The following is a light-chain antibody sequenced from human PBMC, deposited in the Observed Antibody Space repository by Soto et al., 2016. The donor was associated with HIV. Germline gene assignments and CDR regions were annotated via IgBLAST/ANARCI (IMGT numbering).Light chain of an antibody. CDR3: QKYNSAIRT. Sequence: IQMTQSPSSLSASVGDRVTITCRASRHITNYVAWYQQKPGTVPKLLMYAASTLHSGVPSRFSGSGFGSEFTLTIDSLQPEVVATYYCQKYNSAIRTFGLGTKVEIK. J-gene: IGKJ1*01. CDR1: RHITNY. CDR2: AAS. V-gene: IGKV1-27*01.